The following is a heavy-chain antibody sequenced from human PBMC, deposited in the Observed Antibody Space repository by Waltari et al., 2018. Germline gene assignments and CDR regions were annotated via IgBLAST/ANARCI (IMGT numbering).Heavy chain of an antibody. D-gene: IGHD6-19*01. CDR3: ASIEVAGLYYYGMDV. J-gene: IGHJ6*02. CDR2: IYYSGST. CDR1: GGSISSYY. V-gene: IGHV4-59*01. Sequence: QVQLQESGPGLVKPSETLYLTCTVSGGSISSYYWSWIRQPPGKGLEWIGYIYYSGSTNYNPSLKSRVTISVDTSKNQFSLKLSSVTAADTAVYYCASIEVAGLYYYGMDVWGQGTTVTVSS.